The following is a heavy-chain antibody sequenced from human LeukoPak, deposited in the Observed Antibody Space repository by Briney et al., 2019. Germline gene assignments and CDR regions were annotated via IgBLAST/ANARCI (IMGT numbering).Heavy chain of an antibody. J-gene: IGHJ6*02. CDR2: ISGSGGST. CDR1: GFTFSSYA. CDR3: AKDRRLRIVVVVATFGMDV. D-gene: IGHD2-15*01. Sequence: GGSLRLSCAASGFTFSSYAMSWVRQAPGKGLEWVSAISGSGGSTYYADSVKGRFTISRDNSKNTLYLQMNSLRAEDTAVYYCAKDRRLRIVVVVATFGMDVWGQGTTVTVSS. V-gene: IGHV3-23*01.